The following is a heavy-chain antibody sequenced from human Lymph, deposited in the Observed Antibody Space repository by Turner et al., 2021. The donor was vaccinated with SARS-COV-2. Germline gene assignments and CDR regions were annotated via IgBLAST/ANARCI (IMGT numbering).Heavy chain of an antibody. V-gene: IGHV3-21*01. CDR3: ARDIPTTADYFDY. Sequence: EVQRGESGGGGVERGVSVSLYCADWGLHFSTYRMNWVRQAPGKGLEWISAISSNSSYIYYADSVKGRFTISRDDAKNSLYLQMNSLRAEDTAVYDCARDIPTTADYFDYWGQGTLVTVSS. D-gene: IGHD4-17*01. J-gene: IGHJ4*02. CDR2: ISSNSSYI. CDR1: GLHFSTYR.